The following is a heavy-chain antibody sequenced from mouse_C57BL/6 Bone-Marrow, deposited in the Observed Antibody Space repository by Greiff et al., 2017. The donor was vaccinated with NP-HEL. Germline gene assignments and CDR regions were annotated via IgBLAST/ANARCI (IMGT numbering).Heavy chain of an antibody. Sequence: QVHVKQPGAELVKPGASVKVSCKASGYTFTSYWMHWVKQRPGQGLEWIGRIHPSDSDTNYNQKFKGKATLTVDKSSSTAYMQLSSLTSEDSAVYYCAIRWSYWYFDVWGTGTTVTVSS. J-gene: IGHJ1*03. CDR2: IHPSDSDT. V-gene: IGHV1-74*01. CDR1: GYTFTSYW. CDR3: AIRWSYWYFDV. D-gene: IGHD2-3*01.